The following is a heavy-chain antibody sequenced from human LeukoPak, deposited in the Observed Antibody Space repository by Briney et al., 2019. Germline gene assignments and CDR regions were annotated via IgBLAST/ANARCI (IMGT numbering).Heavy chain of an antibody. CDR3: ARVLKGRAPFDY. V-gene: IGHV4-34*01. J-gene: IGHJ4*02. CDR1: GGSFSDYY. CDR2: INHSGST. Sequence: SETLSLTCAVYGGSFSDYYWSWIRQPPGKGLEWIGEINHSGSTNYNPSLKSRVTISVETSKNQFSLKLSSVTAADTAVYYCARVLKGRAPFDYWGQGTLVTVSS.